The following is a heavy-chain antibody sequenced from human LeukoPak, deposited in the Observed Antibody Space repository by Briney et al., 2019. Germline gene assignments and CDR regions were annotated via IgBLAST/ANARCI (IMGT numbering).Heavy chain of an antibody. Sequence: GSLRLSCAASGFTFSSYAMHWVRQAPGKGLEWVAVISYDGSNKYYADSVKGRFTISRDNSKNTLYLQMNSLKTEDTAVYYCTLRYCSGGSCYPGWVDYWGQGTLSPSPQ. D-gene: IGHD2-15*01. CDR1: GFTFSSYA. CDR3: TLRYCSGGSCYPGWVDY. CDR2: ISYDGSNK. J-gene: IGHJ4*02. V-gene: IGHV3-30-3*01.